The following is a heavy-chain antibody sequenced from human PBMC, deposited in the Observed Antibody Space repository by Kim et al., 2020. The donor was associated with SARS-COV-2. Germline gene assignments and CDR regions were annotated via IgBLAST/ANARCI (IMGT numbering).Heavy chain of an antibody. CDR1: GGSISSYY. V-gene: IGHV4-59*13. CDR3: ARGGIAAAVPPYFDY. Sequence: SETLSLTCTVSGGSISSYYWSWIRQPPGKGLEWIGYIYYSGSTNYNPSLKSRVTISVDTSKNQFSLKLSSVTAADTAVYYCARGGIAAAVPPYFDYWGQGTLVTVSS. D-gene: IGHD6-13*01. CDR2: IYYSGST. J-gene: IGHJ4*02.